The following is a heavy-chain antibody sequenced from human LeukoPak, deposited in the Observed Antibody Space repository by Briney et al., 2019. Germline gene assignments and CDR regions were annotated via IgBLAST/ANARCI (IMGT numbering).Heavy chain of an antibody. CDR3: AKEPTRIQLWLPFDY. D-gene: IGHD5-18*01. V-gene: IGHV3-48*01. Sequence: GGSLRLSCAASGFTFSSDSMDWVRPAPGEGLGWGSYISSSSRTIYYADSVKGRFTISRDNSKNALYLQMNGLRAEDTAVYYCAKEPTRIQLWLPFDYWGQGTLVTVSS. CDR2: ISSSSRTI. CDR1: GFTFSSDS. J-gene: IGHJ4*02.